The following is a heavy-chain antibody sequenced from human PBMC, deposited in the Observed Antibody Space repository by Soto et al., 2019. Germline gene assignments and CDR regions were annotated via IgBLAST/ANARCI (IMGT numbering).Heavy chain of an antibody. Sequence: PSETLSLSCTVSGCSISSSSYYWGWTRQPPGKGLEWIGSIYYSGSTYYNPSLKSRVTISVDTSKNQFSLKLSSVTAADTAVYYCASLVIVVVTAPPDEYYGMDVWGQGTTVTAP. V-gene: IGHV4-39*01. CDR2: IYYSGST. D-gene: IGHD2-21*02. CDR3: ASLVIVVVTAPPDEYYGMDV. J-gene: IGHJ6*02. CDR1: GCSISSSSYY.